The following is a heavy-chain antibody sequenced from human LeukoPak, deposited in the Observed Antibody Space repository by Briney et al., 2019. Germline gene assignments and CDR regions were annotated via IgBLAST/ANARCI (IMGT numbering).Heavy chain of an antibody. Sequence: GGSLRLSCAASGFTFSSYGMHWVRQAPGKGLEWVAFIRYDGSNKYYADSVKGRFTISRDNSKNTLYLQMNSLRAEDTAVYYCAKDHSSGWPYCFPYWGQGTLVTVSS. CDR2: IRYDGSNK. J-gene: IGHJ4*02. D-gene: IGHD6-19*01. V-gene: IGHV3-30*02. CDR3: AKDHSSGWPYCFPY. CDR1: GFTFSSYG.